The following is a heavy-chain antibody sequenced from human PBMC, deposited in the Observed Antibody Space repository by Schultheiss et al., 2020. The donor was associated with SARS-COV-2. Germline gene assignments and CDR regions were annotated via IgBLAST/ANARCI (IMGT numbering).Heavy chain of an antibody. Sequence: SETLSLTCTVSGGSISSGGYYWSWIRQHPGKGLEWIGYIYYSGSTYYNPSLKSRVTISVDTSKNQFSLKLNSVTPEDTAVYYCARSAAPAGMDVWGQGTTVTVSS. V-gene: IGHV4-31*03. CDR1: GGSISSGGYY. D-gene: IGHD6-13*01. CDR3: ARSAAPAGMDV. CDR2: IYYSGST. J-gene: IGHJ6*02.